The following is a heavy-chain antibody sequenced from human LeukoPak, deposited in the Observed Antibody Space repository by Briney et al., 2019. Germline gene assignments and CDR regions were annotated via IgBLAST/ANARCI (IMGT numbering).Heavy chain of an antibody. CDR3: AKDQTYYYDSSGQWDPYYFDY. Sequence: PGGSLRLSCAASGFTFSSYGMHWVRQAPGKGLEWVAVISYDGSNKYYADSVKGRFTISRDNSKNTLYLQMNSLRAEGTAVYYCAKDQTYYYDSSGQWDPYYFDYWGQGTLVTVSS. CDR2: ISYDGSNK. CDR1: GFTFSSYG. J-gene: IGHJ4*02. D-gene: IGHD3-22*01. V-gene: IGHV3-30*18.